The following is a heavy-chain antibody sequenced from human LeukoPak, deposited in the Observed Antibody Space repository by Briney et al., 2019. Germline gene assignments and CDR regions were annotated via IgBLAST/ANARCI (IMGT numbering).Heavy chain of an antibody. V-gene: IGHV3-33*01. CDR3: ARESRGAFDI. Sequence: GGSLRLSCAASGFTFSSYGMHWVRQAPDKGLEWVAVIWYDGSNKYYADSVKGRFTISRDNSKNTLYLQMNSLRAEDTAVYYCARESRGAFDIWGQGTMVTVSS. CDR2: IWYDGSNK. J-gene: IGHJ3*02. CDR1: GFTFSSYG.